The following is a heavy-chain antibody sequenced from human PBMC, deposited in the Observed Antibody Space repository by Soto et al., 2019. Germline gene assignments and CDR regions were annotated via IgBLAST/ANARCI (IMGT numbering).Heavy chain of an antibody. V-gene: IGHV1-69*13. D-gene: IGHD1-7*01. Sequence: SVKVSCKASGGTFSSYAISWVRQAPGQGLEWMGGIIPIFGTANYAQKFQGRVTITADESTSTAYMELSSLRSEDTAVYYCARDGPLELPETEYYYYGMDVWGQGTTVTVSS. CDR2: IIPIFGTA. J-gene: IGHJ6*02. CDR1: GGTFSSYA. CDR3: ARDGPLELPETEYYYYGMDV.